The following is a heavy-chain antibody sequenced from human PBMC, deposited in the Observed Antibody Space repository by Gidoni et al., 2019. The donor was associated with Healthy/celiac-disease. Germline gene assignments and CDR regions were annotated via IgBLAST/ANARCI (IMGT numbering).Heavy chain of an antibody. Sequence: QVQLQESGPGLVKPSQTLSLTCTVSGGYISSGGYYWSWIRQHPGKGLEWIGYIYYSGSTYYNPSLKSRVTISVDTSKNQFSLKLSSVTAADTAVYYCARDNWNYDSYYYYGMDVWGQGTTVTVSS. D-gene: IGHD1-7*01. CDR2: IYYSGST. V-gene: IGHV4-31*03. CDR1: GGYISSGGYY. CDR3: ARDNWNYDSYYYYGMDV. J-gene: IGHJ6*02.